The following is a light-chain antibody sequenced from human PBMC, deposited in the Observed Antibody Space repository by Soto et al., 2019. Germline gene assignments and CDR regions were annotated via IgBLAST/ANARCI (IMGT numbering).Light chain of an antibody. V-gene: IGKV3-20*01. CDR3: QQYGSSPT. J-gene: IGKJ5*01. CDR1: QSVSSSY. Sequence: ENVLTQSPGTLSLFPGERATLSCRASQSVSSSYLAWYRQKPGQAPRLLIYGPSSRATGIPDRFSGSGSGTDFTLTISRLEPEDFAVYYCQQYGSSPTFGQGTRLESK. CDR2: GPS.